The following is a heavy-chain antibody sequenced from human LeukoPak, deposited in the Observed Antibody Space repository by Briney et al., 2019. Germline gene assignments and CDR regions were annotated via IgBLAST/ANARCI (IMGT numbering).Heavy chain of an antibody. CDR3: AKDVGLRYFFDY. V-gene: IGHV3-33*06. D-gene: IGHD4-17*01. CDR2: IWYDGSKK. CDR1: GFTFNSYG. J-gene: IGHJ4*02. Sequence: GGSLRLSRAASGFTFNSYGMHWVRQAPGKGLEWVALIWYDGSKKDYAGSVKGRFTISRDGSKNTLYLQMNSLRAEDTAVYYCAKDVGLRYFFDYWGQGTLVTVSS.